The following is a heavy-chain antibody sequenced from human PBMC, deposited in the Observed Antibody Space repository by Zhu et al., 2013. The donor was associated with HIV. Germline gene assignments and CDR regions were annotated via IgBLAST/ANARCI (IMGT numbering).Heavy chain of an antibody. D-gene: IGHD2-15*01. V-gene: IGHV1-8*01. CDR2: MNPSSGNA. J-gene: IGHJ5*02. CDR1: GDTLKNHD. CDR3: TRALGQPANFRFDP. Sequence: QGQLVQSEAAVEEPGATLSVSCRASGDTLKNHDVHWVRQAPGQGLEFMGWMNPSSGNAGYAQRFQGRLSFSRDSSIDTAYMELTSLQSEDTAVYFCTRALGQPANFRFDPWGQGTLVTVAS.